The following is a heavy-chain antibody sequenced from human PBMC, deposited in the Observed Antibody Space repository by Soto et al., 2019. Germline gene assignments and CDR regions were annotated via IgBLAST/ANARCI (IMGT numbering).Heavy chain of an antibody. D-gene: IGHD2-8*01. CDR2: INAGNGNT. J-gene: IGHJ4*02. CDR3: ARDMEGVPLAY. V-gene: IGHV1-3*01. CDR1: GYTFTNYA. Sequence: ASVKVSCKASGYTFTNYAMHWVRQAPGQRLEWMGWINAGNGNTKYSQKFQGRVTITRDTSTSTVYMELSSLRSEDTAVYYCARDMEGVPLAYWGQGTLVTVSS.